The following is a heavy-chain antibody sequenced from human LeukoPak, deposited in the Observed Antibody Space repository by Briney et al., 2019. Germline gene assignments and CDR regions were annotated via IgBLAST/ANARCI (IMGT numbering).Heavy chain of an antibody. D-gene: IGHD2-2*01. V-gene: IGHV1-2*06. J-gene: IGHJ4*02. Sequence: ASVKVSCKSSGYTFTGYYIHWVRRAPGQGLEWMGRSNPNSGGTNYAQKFQGRVTMTRDTSISTAYMELSRLRSDDTAVYFCAREYCTSTSCYQYFDYWGQGALVTVSS. CDR3: AREYCTSTSCYQYFDY. CDR2: SNPNSGGT. CDR1: GYTFTGYY.